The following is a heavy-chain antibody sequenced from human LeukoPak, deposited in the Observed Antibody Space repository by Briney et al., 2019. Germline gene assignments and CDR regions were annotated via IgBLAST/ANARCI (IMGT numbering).Heavy chain of an antibody. CDR1: GYTFTSYG. D-gene: IGHD3-22*01. Sequence: ASVKVSCKASGYTFTSYGISWVRQAPGQGLEWMGWISAYSGNTNYAQKLQGRVTMTTDTSTSTAYMELRSLRSDDTAVYYCARDENYYDSRSVDYWGQGTLVTVSS. CDR3: ARDENYYDSRSVDY. CDR2: ISAYSGNT. V-gene: IGHV1-18*01. J-gene: IGHJ4*02.